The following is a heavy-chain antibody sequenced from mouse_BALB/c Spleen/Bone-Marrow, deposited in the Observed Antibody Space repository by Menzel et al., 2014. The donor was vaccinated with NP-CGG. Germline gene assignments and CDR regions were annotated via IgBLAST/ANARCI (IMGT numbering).Heavy chain of an antibody. CDR2: ISYSGST. V-gene: IGHV3-8*02. CDR1: GDSITSGY. D-gene: IGHD3-1*01. CDR3: ARSGSSGYHYYAMDY. Sequence: QLQQSGPSLVKPSQTLSLTRSVTGDSITSGYWNWIRKFPGNKLEYMGYISYSGSTYYNPSLKSRISITRDTSKNLYYLQLNSVTTKDTATYYCARSGSSGYHYYAMDYWGQGTSVTVSS. J-gene: IGHJ4*01.